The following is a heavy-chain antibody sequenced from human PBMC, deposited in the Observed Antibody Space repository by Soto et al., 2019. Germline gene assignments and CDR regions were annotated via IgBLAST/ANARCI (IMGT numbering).Heavy chain of an antibody. J-gene: IGHJ4*02. Sequence: ASVKVSCKASGGTFSSYAISWVRQAPGQGLEWMGGIIPIFGTANYAQKFQGRVTITADESTSTAYMELSSLRSEDTAVYYCAKGRDGYKFVPFDYWGQGXXVTVXS. V-gene: IGHV1-69*13. CDR3: AKGRDGYKFVPFDY. D-gene: IGHD5-12*01. CDR2: IIPIFGTA. CDR1: GGTFSSYA.